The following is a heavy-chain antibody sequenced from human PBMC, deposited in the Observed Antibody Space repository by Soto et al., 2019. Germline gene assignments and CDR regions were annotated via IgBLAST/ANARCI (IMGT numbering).Heavy chain of an antibody. V-gene: IGHV3-23*01. J-gene: IGHJ6*03. D-gene: IGHD2-8*01. CDR1: GFTFSSYA. CDR3: AKEGGYCTNGVCYFDCYYMDV. Sequence: GGSLRLSCAASGFTFSSYAMSWVRQAPGKGLEWVSAISGSGGSTYYADSVKGRFTISRDNSKNTLYLQMNSLRAEDTAVYYCAKEGGYCTNGVCYFDCYYMDVWGKGTTVTVSS. CDR2: ISGSGGST.